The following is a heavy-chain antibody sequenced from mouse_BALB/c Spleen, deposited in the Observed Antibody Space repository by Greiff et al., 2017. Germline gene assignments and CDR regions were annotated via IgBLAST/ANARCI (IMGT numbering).Heavy chain of an antibody. CDR2: ISYSGST. Sequence: EVQLQQSGPGLVKPSQSLSLTCTVTGYSITSDYAWNWIRQFPGNKLEWMGYISYSGSTSYNPSLKSRISITRDTSKNQFFLQLNSVTTEDTATYYCARFTTVVYYAMDYWGQGTSVTVSS. J-gene: IGHJ4*01. CDR1: GYSITSDYA. D-gene: IGHD1-1*01. V-gene: IGHV3-2*02. CDR3: ARFTTVVYYAMDY.